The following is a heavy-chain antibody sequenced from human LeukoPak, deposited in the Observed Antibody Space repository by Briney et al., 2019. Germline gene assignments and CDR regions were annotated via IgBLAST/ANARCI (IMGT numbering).Heavy chain of an antibody. Sequence: SETLSLTCTVSGVSISNSGGFYCSWIPQHPGDGLAWIGFISYRGSTYYTSSLKSRVSMSVDTSRSQFSRRLTSVTDEDTAVYYCARSSQSSGGFYYGGQGTLVTVSS. CDR3: ARSSQSSGGFYY. J-gene: IGHJ4*02. CDR2: ISYRGST. D-gene: IGHD2-15*01. V-gene: IGHV4-31*02. CDR1: GVSISNSGGFY.